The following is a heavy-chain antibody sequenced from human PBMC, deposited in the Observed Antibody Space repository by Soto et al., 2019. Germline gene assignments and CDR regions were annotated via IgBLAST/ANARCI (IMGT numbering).Heavy chain of an antibody. J-gene: IGHJ6*02. Sequence: QVQLEEFGGGVVQPGRSLRLSCAASGFTFSNYAMHWVRQAPGKGLKWVALISFDGRTKYYADSVKGRFTISRDNSKNTLYLQMNSLRAEDTAVYYCARSPVYCSITMCDGRDFAVDVWCQGTTVTVSS. D-gene: IGHD2-2*01. CDR1: GFTFSNYA. V-gene: IGHV3-30-3*01. CDR3: ARSPVYCSITMCDGRDFAVDV. CDR2: ISFDGRTK.